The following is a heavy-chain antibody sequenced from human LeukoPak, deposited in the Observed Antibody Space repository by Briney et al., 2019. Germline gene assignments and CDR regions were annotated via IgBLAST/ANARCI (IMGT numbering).Heavy chain of an antibody. CDR1: GFTFNSYS. CDR3: AKETGALGYYYGMDV. CDR2: ISGSGGST. Sequence: PGGSLRLSCAASGFTFNSYSMNWVRQAPGKGLEWVSAISGSGGSTYYADSVKGRFTISRDNSKNTLYLQMNSLRAEDTAVYYCAKETGALGYYYGMDVWGQGTTVTVSS. D-gene: IGHD7-27*01. J-gene: IGHJ6*02. V-gene: IGHV3-23*01.